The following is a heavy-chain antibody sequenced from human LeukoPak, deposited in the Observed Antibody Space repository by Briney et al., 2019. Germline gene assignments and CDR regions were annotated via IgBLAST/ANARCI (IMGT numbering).Heavy chain of an antibody. D-gene: IGHD3-22*01. Sequence: GGSLRLSCAASGFTFSSYAISWVRQAPGKGLEWVSAISGSGGSTYYADSVKGRFTISRDNSKNTLYLQMNSLRAEDTAVYYCAKGPVTMIVVVTRHFDYWGQGTLVTVSS. CDR2: ISGSGGST. CDR3: AKGPVTMIVVVTRHFDY. CDR1: GFTFSSYA. J-gene: IGHJ4*02. V-gene: IGHV3-23*01.